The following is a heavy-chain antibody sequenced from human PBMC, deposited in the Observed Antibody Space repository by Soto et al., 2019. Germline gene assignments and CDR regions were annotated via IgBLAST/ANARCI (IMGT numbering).Heavy chain of an antibody. J-gene: IGHJ6*02. CDR3: ARGSCISTSCYYYYYYGMDV. CDR1: GYTFTSYD. V-gene: IGHV1-8*01. D-gene: IGHD2-2*01. Sequence: QVQLVQSGAEVKKPGASVKVSCKASGYTFTSYDINWVRQATGQGLEWMGWMNPNSGNTGYAQKFQGRVTMTRNTSISKAYMELSSLRSEDTAVYYCARGSCISTSCYYYYYYGMDVWGQGTTVTVSS. CDR2: MNPNSGNT.